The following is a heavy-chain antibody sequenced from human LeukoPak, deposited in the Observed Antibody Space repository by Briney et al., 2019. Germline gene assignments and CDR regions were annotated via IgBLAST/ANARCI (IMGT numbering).Heavy chain of an antibody. CDR3: ARGGPGLLLSPAVSNFDY. V-gene: IGHV1-18*01. CDR1: GYTFTSYG. CDR2: ISAYNGNT. J-gene: IGHJ4*02. Sequence: GASVKVSCKASGYTFTSYGISWVRQAPGQGLEWMGWISAYNGNTNYAQKLQGRVTMTTDTSTSTAYMELRSLRSDDTAVYYCARGGPGLLLSPAVSNFDYWGQGTLVTVSS. D-gene: IGHD2-2*01.